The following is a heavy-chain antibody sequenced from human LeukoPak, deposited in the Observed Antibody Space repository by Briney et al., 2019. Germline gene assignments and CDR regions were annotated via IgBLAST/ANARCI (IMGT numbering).Heavy chain of an antibody. D-gene: IGHD4-17*01. Sequence: ASVKVSCKASGYTFTGYYMHWVRQAPGQGLEWMGWINPNSGGTNYAQKFQGRVTMTRDTSISTAYMELSRLRSDDTAVYYCARTVSVIWTVTTFGYWGQGTLVTVSS. CDR1: GYTFTGYY. CDR2: INPNSGGT. J-gene: IGHJ4*02. CDR3: ARTVSVIWTVTTFGY. V-gene: IGHV1-2*02.